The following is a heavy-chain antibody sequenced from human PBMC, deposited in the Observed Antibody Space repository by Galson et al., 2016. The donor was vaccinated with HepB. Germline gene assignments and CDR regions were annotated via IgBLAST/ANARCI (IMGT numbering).Heavy chain of an antibody. CDR1: GFTFSNYN. V-gene: IGHV3-21*05. J-gene: IGHJ6*02. CDR3: AREGGRGYAMDV. Sequence: SLRLSCAASGFTFSNYNMDWVRQAPGKGLEWLAYISITGGYILYADSMKGRFTISRDNAKNSLYLQMNSLTAEDTAMYYCAREGGRGYAMDVWGQGTTVTVSS. D-gene: IGHD3-10*01. CDR2: ISITGGYI.